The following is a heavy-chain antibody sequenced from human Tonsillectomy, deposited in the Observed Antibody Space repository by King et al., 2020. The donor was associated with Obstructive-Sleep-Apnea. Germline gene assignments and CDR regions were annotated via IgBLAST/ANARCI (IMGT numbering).Heavy chain of an antibody. D-gene: IGHD3-10*01. V-gene: IGHV4-59*01. CDR3: ASTMVRGVIAY. Sequence: VQLQESGPGLVKPSETLSLTCTVSGGSISSYYWSWIRQPPGKGLEWIGYIYYSGSTNYNPSLKSRVTISVDTSKNQFSLKLSSVTAADTAVYYCASTMVRGVIAYWGRGTLVTVSS. J-gene: IGHJ4*02. CDR1: GGSISSYY. CDR2: IYYSGST.